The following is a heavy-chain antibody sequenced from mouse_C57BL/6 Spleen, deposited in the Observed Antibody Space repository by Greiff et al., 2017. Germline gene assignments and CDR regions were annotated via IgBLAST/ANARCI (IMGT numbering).Heavy chain of an antibody. CDR3: ASLDDGYAMDY. Sequence: QVQLQQPGAELVRPGTSVKLSCKASGYTFTSYWMHWVKQRPGQGLEWIGVIDPSDSYTNYNQKFKGKATLTVDTSSSTAYMQLSSLTSEDSAVYYCASLDDGYAMDYWGQGTSVTVSS. D-gene: IGHD2-3*01. CDR2: IDPSDSYT. V-gene: IGHV1-59*01. CDR1: GYTFTSYW. J-gene: IGHJ4*01.